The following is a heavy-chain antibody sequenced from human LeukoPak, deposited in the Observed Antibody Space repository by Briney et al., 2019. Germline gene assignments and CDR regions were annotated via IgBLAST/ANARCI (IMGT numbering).Heavy chain of an antibody. CDR2: IKEDGSAT. CDR1: GFTFSTYW. Sequence: PGGSLRLSCAASGFTFSTYWMTWVRQAPGKGPEWVANIKEDGSATYYVDSAKGRFTISRDNAKKSLYLQMNSLRAEDTAVYYCARDSPGYLAYDSWGQGTLVTVSS. V-gene: IGHV3-7*04. J-gene: IGHJ4*02. CDR3: ARDSPGYLAYDS. D-gene: IGHD1-1*01.